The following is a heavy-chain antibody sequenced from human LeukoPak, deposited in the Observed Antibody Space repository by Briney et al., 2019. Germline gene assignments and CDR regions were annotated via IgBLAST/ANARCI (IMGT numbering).Heavy chain of an antibody. CDR2: ICHSGST. Sequence: SETLSLTCAVSDGSITSSNWWTWVRQPPGRGLEWTGKICHSGSTKYNPSLKSRVTISVDKSKNQFSLKLSSVTAADTAVYYCAREETPFHYFDYWGQGTPVTVSS. CDR3: AREETPFHYFDY. V-gene: IGHV4-4*02. CDR1: DGSITSSNW. J-gene: IGHJ4*02.